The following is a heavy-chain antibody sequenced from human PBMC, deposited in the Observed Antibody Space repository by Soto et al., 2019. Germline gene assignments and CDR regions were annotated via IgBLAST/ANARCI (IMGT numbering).Heavy chain of an antibody. CDR1: GFTFSSYW. CDR3: ARVMSYDVSDY. CDR2: IKSDGSEK. D-gene: IGHD3-3*01. J-gene: IGHJ4*02. Sequence: GGSLRLSCAASGFTFSSYWMSWVRQAPGQGLEWVANIKSDGSEKLYVDSVKGRFTISRDNAKNSLYLQMNSLRVVDTAVYYCARVMSYDVSDYWGQGILVTVSS. V-gene: IGHV3-7*04.